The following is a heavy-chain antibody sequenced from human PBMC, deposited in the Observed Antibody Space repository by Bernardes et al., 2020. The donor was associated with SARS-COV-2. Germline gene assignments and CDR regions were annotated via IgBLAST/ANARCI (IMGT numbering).Heavy chain of an antibody. D-gene: IGHD4-17*01. CDR1: GFPFSSYE. CDR3: VREEVRTSTGAFDI. J-gene: IGHJ3*02. Sequence: GGSLRLSCEASGFPFSSYEMHWVRQTTGGGLEWVSAIAPAGNTFYSDSVKGRFTISRDNTGRSLYLQMNSLRAGDTAVYYCVREEVRTSTGAFDIWGQGTMVTVSS. CDR2: IAPAGNT. V-gene: IGHV3-13*01.